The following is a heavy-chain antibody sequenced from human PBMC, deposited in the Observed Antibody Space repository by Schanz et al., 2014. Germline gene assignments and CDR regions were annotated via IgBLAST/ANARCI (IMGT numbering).Heavy chain of an antibody. J-gene: IGHJ5*02. V-gene: IGHV3-20*01. CDR1: GFTFSSYA. D-gene: IGHD6-6*01. Sequence: EVQLVESGGGLVQPGRSLRLSCVASGFTFSSYAMSWVRQVPGKGLEWVSGINWNGGDTSYADSVKGRFIISRDNAKNSLYLEMNSLRAGDTAFYHCARGSSASLSRVWFDLWGQGTLVTVSS. CDR2: INWNGGDT. CDR3: ARGSSASLSRVWFDL.